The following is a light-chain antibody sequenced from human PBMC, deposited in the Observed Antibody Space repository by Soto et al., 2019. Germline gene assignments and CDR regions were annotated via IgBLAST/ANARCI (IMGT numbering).Light chain of an antibody. CDR1: QSVSSN. J-gene: IGKJ1*01. CDR3: QQYNNWPWT. CDR2: GAS. Sequence: EIVMTQSPATLSVSPGERATLSCRASQSVSSNLAWYQQKPGQAPRLLLYGASTRATGIPARFSGSGSGTEFTLTISSLQSEDFAVYYCQQYNNWPWTFGQGTKV. V-gene: IGKV3-15*01.